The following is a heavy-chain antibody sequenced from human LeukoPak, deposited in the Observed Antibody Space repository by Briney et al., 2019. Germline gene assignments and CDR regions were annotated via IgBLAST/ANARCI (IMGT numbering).Heavy chain of an antibody. CDR1: GYPISSGYY. V-gene: IGHV4-38-2*02. CDR3: ARQSIVVVPAAIRP. CDR2: IYHSGST. D-gene: IGHD2-2*01. Sequence: SETLSLTCTVSGYPISSGYYWGWIRQPPGKGLEWIGSIYHSGSTYYNPSLKSRVTISVDTSKNQFSLKLSSVTAADTAVYYCARQSIVVVPAAIRPWGQGTLVTVSS. J-gene: IGHJ5*02.